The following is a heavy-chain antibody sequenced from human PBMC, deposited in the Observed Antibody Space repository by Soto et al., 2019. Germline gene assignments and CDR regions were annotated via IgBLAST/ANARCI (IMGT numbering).Heavy chain of an antibody. CDR3: ARRPEYSGYDIEGIYFDY. Sequence: GGSLRLSCAASGFTFDDYAMHWVRQAPGKGLEWVSGISWNSGSIGYADSVKGRFTISRDNAKNSLYLQMNSLRAEDTALYYCARRPEYSGYDIEGIYFDYWGQGTLVTVSS. D-gene: IGHD5-12*01. V-gene: IGHV3-9*01. CDR1: GFTFDDYA. CDR2: ISWNSGSI. J-gene: IGHJ4*02.